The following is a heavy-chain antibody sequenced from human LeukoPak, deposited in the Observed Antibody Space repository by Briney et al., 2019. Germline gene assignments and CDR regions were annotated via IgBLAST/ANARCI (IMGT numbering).Heavy chain of an antibody. Sequence: GGSPRLSCAASGFTFSSYAMSWVRQAPGKGLEWVSAISGSGGSTYYADSVKGRFTISRDNSKNTLYLQMNSLRAEDTAVYYCAKALDDGPDALDIWGQGTMVTVSS. CDR1: GFTFSSYA. D-gene: IGHD4-17*01. V-gene: IGHV3-23*01. CDR3: AKALDDGPDALDI. CDR2: ISGSGGST. J-gene: IGHJ3*02.